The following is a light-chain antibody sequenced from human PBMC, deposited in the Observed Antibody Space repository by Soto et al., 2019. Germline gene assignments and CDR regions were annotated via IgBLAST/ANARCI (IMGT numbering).Light chain of an antibody. CDR2: LAS. Sequence: IQLTQSPSSLSASVGDRDTITCRASQVISKYLAWYQQKPGTAPKLLIYLASTLQGGVPSRFSGSGSGTDFSLTISSLQPEDVATYYCQYLNSFPLTFGGGTKVEIK. J-gene: IGKJ4*01. V-gene: IGKV1-9*01. CDR1: QVISKY. CDR3: QYLNSFPLT.